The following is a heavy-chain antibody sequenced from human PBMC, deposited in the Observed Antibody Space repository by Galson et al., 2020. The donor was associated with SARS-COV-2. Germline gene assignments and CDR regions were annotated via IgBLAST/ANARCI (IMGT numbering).Heavy chain of an antibody. CDR3: AKDFWSGYQDYYYYGMDV. CDR1: GFTFSSYA. CDR2: ISGSGGST. Sequence: GVLRLSCAASGFTFSSYAMSWVRQAPGKGLEWVSAISGSGGSTYYADSVKGRFTISRDNSKNTLYLQMNSLRAEDTAVYYCAKDFWSGYQDYYYYGMDVWGQGTTVTVSS. V-gene: IGHV3-23*01. J-gene: IGHJ6*02. D-gene: IGHD3-3*01.